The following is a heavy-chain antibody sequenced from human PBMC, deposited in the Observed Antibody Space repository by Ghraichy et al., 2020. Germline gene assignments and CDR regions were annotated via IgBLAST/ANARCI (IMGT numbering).Heavy chain of an antibody. V-gene: IGHV1-69*06. Sequence: SVKVSCKASGGDFLTYGVNWVRQAPGQGLEWMGGLIPVFDAGDYSQKFQDRITISADRSTNTAYMELTSLRSDDTAVYYCTRVTSSWSGKNVFDIWGQGTMVNVCS. D-gene: IGHD2-2*01. CDR2: LIPVFDAG. CDR3: TRVTSSWSGKNVFDI. J-gene: IGHJ3*02. CDR1: GGDFLTYG.